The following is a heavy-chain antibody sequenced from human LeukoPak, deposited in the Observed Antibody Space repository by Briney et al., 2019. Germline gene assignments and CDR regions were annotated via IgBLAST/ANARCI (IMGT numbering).Heavy chain of an antibody. D-gene: IGHD4-17*01. V-gene: IGHV4-39*01. Sequence: PSETLSLTCTVSGGSIGTSRHYWGWIRQPPGKGLEWIGSMYYSGSTYYNPSLKSRVTISVDTYKSRFSLKLSSVTAADTAVYYCATTVTTRYYFDYWGQGTLVTVSS. J-gene: IGHJ4*02. CDR3: ATTVTTRYYFDY. CDR1: GGSIGTSRHY. CDR2: MYYSGST.